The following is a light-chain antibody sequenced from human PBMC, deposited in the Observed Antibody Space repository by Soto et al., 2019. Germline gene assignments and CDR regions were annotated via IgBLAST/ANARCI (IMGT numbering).Light chain of an antibody. V-gene: IGKV3-11*01. Sequence: ESVWTQSPATRSLSPGERATLSCRASQSVGSYLAWYQQKPGQAPRLLIFNTSNRATGIPARFSGSGSGTDFTLTISGLEPEDFAVYYCQQRTNRPPITFGQGTRLEIK. CDR3: QQRTNRPPIT. CDR2: NTS. J-gene: IGKJ5*01. CDR1: QSVGSY.